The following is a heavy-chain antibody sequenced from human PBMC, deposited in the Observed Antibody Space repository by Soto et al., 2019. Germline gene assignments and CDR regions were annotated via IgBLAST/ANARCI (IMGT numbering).Heavy chain of an antibody. J-gene: IGHJ3*02. Sequence: GASVKVSCKASGGTFSSYAISWVRQAPGQGFEWMGGIIPIFGTANYAQKFQGRVTITADESTSTAYMELSSLRSEDTAVYYCASYDLDSVTGDAFDIWGQGTMVTVSS. CDR1: GGTFSSYA. V-gene: IGHV1-69*13. CDR2: IIPIFGTA. D-gene: IGHD3-3*01. CDR3: ASYDLDSVTGDAFDI.